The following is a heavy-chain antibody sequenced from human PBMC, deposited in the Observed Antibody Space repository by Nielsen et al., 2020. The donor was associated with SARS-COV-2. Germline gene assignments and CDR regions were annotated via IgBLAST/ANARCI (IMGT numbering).Heavy chain of an antibody. CDR3: ARGERTMVRGVKS. CDR1: GGSFSGYY. D-gene: IGHD3-10*01. CDR2: INHSGST. V-gene: IGHV4-34*01. Sequence: SETLSLTCAVYGGSFSGYYWSWIRQPPGKGLEWIGEINHSGSTNYNPSLKSRVTISVDTSKNQFSLKLSSVTAADTAVYYCARGERTMVRGVKSGGQGTLVTVSS. J-gene: IGHJ4*02.